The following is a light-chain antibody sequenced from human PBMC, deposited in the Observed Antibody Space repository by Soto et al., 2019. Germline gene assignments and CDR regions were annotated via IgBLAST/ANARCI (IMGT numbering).Light chain of an antibody. J-gene: IGKJ5*01. V-gene: IGKV3D-20*02. CDR3: QQRSNWPPIT. CDR1: QSVISTY. CDR2: GAS. Sequence: EIVLTQSPGTLSLSPGERATLSCRASQSVISTYLAWYQQKPGQAPRLLIYGASSRATGIPDRFSGSGSGTDFTLTISSLEPEDFVVYYCQQRSNWPPITFGQGTRLEIK.